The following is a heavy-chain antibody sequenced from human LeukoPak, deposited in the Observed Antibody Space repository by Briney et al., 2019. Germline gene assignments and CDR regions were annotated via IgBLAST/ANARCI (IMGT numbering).Heavy chain of an antibody. Sequence: SETLSLTCTVSGGSISSSSYYWGWIRQPPGKGLEWIGSIYYSGSTYYNPSLKSRVTISVDTSKNQFSLKLSSVTAADTAVYYCARYDVWGSYRAFDYWGQGTLVTVSS. D-gene: IGHD3-16*02. V-gene: IGHV4-39*07. CDR1: GGSISSSSYY. CDR2: IYYSGST. CDR3: ARYDVWGSYRAFDY. J-gene: IGHJ4*02.